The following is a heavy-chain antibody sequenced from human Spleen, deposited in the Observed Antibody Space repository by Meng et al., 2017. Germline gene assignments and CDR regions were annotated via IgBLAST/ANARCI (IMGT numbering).Heavy chain of an antibody. CDR1: GFTFSSYW. D-gene: IGHD3-16*01. J-gene: IGHJ4*02. Sequence: GESLKISCADSGFTFSSYWMSWVRQAPGKGLEWVATIKSDGSDKYYVDSVKGRFTISRDNAKKSLYLQMNSLRAEDTAVYYCARQGGDWGQGTLDTVSS. V-gene: IGHV3-7*01. CDR3: ARQGGD. CDR2: IKSDGSDK.